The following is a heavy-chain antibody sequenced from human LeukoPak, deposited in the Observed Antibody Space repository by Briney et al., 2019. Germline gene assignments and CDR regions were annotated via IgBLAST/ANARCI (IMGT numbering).Heavy chain of an antibody. V-gene: IGHV4-34*01. Sequence: PSETLSLTCAVYGGSFSGYYWSWIRRPPGKGLEWIGEINHSGSTNYNPSLKSRVTISVDTSKNQFSLKLSSVTAADTAVYYCARKRWLHWDYWGQGTLVTVSS. CDR2: INHSGST. J-gene: IGHJ4*02. CDR1: GGSFSGYY. CDR3: ARKRWLHWDY. D-gene: IGHD5-24*01.